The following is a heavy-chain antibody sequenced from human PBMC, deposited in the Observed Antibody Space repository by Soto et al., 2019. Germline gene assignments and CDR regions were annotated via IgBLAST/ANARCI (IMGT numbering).Heavy chain of an antibody. Sequence: SETLSLTCTVSGGSISSYYWSWIRQPPGKGLEWIGYIYYSGSTNYNPSLKSRVTISVDTSKNQFSLKLSSVTAADTAVYYCARTLWFGELFNFDYWGQGTLVTVSS. CDR1: GGSISSYY. CDR3: ARTLWFGELFNFDY. D-gene: IGHD3-10*01. V-gene: IGHV4-59*01. CDR2: IYYSGST. J-gene: IGHJ4*02.